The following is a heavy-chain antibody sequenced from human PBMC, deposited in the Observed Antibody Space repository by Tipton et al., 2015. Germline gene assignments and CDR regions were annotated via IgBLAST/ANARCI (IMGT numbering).Heavy chain of an antibody. J-gene: IGHJ6*02. CDR3: ARDLEHGMDV. D-gene: IGHD5-24*01. Sequence: PGLVKPSETLSLTCSVSGGSISSSSFYWDWIRQPPGKGLEWIGNIYYSGSTYYNPSLKSRVTISLDTSTTQFSLKMSSVTAADTAVYYCARDLEHGMDVWGQGTTVTVSS. V-gene: IGHV4-39*07. CDR2: IYYSGST. CDR1: GGSISSSSFY.